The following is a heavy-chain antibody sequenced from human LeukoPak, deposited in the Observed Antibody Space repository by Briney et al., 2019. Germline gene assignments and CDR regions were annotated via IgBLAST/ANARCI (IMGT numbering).Heavy chain of an antibody. J-gene: IGHJ4*02. V-gene: IGHV3-30*04. CDR1: GFTLNSYI. CDR2: ISFDGRDK. D-gene: IGHD3-16*01. CDR3: ARAYGGLIDY. Sequence: GGALRLSCEASGFTLNSYIMHWVRQAPGKGLEWVALISFDGRDKQYADSVKGRFTISKDNSKNTLYLQMNSLSGDDTSMYFCARAYGGLIDYWGQGTLVTVSS.